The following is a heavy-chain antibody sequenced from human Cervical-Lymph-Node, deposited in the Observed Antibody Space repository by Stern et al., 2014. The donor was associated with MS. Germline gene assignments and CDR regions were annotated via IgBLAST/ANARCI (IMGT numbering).Heavy chain of an antibody. Sequence: VQLVQSGGGVVQPGGSLRLSCAASGFTFGRHSMHWVRQAPGKGLEWVAIISYDGGSQHYADSVKGRFTISRDNSNNTLYLQMNSLRVEDTAIYYCARPAAARYFDYWGQGSQVTVSS. CDR1: GFTFGRHS. CDR2: ISYDGGSQ. CDR3: ARPAAARYFDY. J-gene: IGHJ4*02. V-gene: IGHV3-30-3*01. D-gene: IGHD6-25*01.